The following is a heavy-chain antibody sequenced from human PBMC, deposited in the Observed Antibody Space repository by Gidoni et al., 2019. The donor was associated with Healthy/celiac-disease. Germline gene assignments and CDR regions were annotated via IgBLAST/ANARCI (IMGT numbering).Heavy chain of an antibody. CDR1: GFTFSSYE. J-gene: IGHJ3*02. V-gene: IGHV3-48*03. CDR2: ISSSGSTI. Sequence: EVQLVESGGGLVQPGGSLSPSCAASGFTFSSYEMNWVRQAPGKGLEWVSYISSSGSTIYYADSVKGRFTISRDNAKNSLYLQMNSLRAEDTAVYYCARGSGYYMGRAFDIWGQGTMVTVSS. D-gene: IGHD3-22*01. CDR3: ARGSGYYMGRAFDI.